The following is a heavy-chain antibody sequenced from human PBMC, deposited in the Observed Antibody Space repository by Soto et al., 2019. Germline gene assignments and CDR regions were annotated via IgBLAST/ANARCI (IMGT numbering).Heavy chain of an antibody. V-gene: IGHV4-39*01. CDR2: IHHSGNT. D-gene: IGHD3-9*01. CDR1: GDSIGMNNHL. CDR3: GRRVEHKTDYWYADY. Sequence: SETLSLTCAVPGDSIGMNNHLWAWIRQPPGKGLDWIGSIHHSGNTYYNTSLKGRITMSVDTSKNQFSLKLTSVTAADTAVYYCGRRVEHKTDYWYADYWGQGTLVTVSS. J-gene: IGHJ4*01.